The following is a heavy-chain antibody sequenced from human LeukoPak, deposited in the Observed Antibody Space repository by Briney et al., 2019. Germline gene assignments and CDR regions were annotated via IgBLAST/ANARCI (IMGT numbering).Heavy chain of an antibody. D-gene: IGHD6-13*01. CDR3: ARVRGSSSWGDY. J-gene: IGHJ4*02. CDR2: MNPNSGNT. V-gene: IGHV1-8*01. CDR1: GYTFTSYD. Sequence: ASVKVSCKASGYTFTSYDINWVRQATGQGREWMGWMNPNSGNTGYAQKFQGRVTMTRNTSISTTYMELSSVRYEDTAVYYCARVRGSSSWGDYWGQGTLVTVSS.